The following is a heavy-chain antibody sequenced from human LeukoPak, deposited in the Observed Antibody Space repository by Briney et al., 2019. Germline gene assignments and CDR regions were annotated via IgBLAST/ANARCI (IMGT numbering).Heavy chain of an antibody. D-gene: IGHD6-19*01. J-gene: IGHJ4*02. V-gene: IGHV3-23*01. CDR3: AKGMGIAVAGDY. CDR2: ITTGDGNT. CDR1: GFTFSSYT. Sequence: GGSLRLSCTASGFTFSSYTMTWVRQAPGKGLKWVSTITTGDGNTYYADSVKGRFTVSRDDSKNTLYLQMNSLRAEDTAVYYCAKGMGIAVAGDYWGQGTLVTVSS.